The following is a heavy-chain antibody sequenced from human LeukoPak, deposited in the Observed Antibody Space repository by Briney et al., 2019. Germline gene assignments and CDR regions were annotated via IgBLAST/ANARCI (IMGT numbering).Heavy chain of an antibody. CDR2: ISTSSSYI. Sequence: GGSLRLSCAASGFTFNKYTMNWVRQAPGKGLEWVSSISTSSSYIYYADSVKGRSTISRDNAKNSLYLQMNSLRAEDTAVYYCARDRSPGNFDYWGQGTLVTVSS. V-gene: IGHV3-21*01. CDR3: ARDRSPGNFDY. J-gene: IGHJ4*02. D-gene: IGHD3-10*01. CDR1: GFTFNKYT.